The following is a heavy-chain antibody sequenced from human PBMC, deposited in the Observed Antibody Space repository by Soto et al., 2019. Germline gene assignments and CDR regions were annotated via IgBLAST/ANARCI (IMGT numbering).Heavy chain of an antibody. D-gene: IGHD2-15*01. CDR3: ARHGSGNIVVVVAATPQPFDY. Sequence: SETLSLTCTVSGGSISSSSYYWGWIRQPPGKGLEWIGSIYYSGSTYYNPSLKSRVTISVDTSKNQFSLKLSSVTAADTAVYYCARHGSGNIVVVVAATPQPFDYWGQGTLVTVSS. J-gene: IGHJ4*02. CDR1: GGSISSSSYY. CDR2: IYYSGST. V-gene: IGHV4-39*01.